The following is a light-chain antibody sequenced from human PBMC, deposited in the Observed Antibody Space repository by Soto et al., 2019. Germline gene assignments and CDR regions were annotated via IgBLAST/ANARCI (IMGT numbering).Light chain of an antibody. CDR2: EVS. CDR1: SSDVGGYNY. V-gene: IGLV2-14*01. Sequence: QSALTQPASVSGSPGQSITISCTGTSSDVGGYNYVSWYQQHPGKAPKLMIYEVSNRPSGVSNRFSGSKSGNTASLTISGLKAEDEADYYCSSYTSNSNLVVFGGGTKLTVL. CDR3: SSYTSNSNLVV. J-gene: IGLJ2*01.